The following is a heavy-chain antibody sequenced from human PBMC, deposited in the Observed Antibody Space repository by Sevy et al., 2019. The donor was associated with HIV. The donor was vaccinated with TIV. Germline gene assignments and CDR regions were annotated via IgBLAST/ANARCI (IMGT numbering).Heavy chain of an antibody. J-gene: IGHJ4*02. Sequence: GGSLRLSCAASGFTFSSYAMSWVRQAPGKGLEWVSAISGSGGSTYYADSVKGRFTISRDNSKNSLYLQMNSLRAEDTAVYDCADLSATIRGGGSYSPVDYWGQGTLVTVSS. CDR2: ISGSGGST. CDR3: ADLSATIRGGGSYSPVDY. V-gene: IGHV3-23*01. D-gene: IGHD2-15*01. CDR1: GFTFSSYA.